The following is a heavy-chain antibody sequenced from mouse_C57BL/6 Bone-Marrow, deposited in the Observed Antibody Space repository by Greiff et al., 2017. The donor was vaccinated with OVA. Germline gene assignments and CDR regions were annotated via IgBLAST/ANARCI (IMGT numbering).Heavy chain of an antibody. Sequence: DVHLVESGGGLVQPKGSLKLSCAASGFTFNTYAMHWVRQAPGKGLEWVARIRSKSSNYATYYADSVKDRFTISRDDSQSMLYLQMNNLKTEDTAMDYCVRSLLRHYAMDYWGQGTSVTVSS. CDR3: VRSLLRHYAMDY. V-gene: IGHV10-3*01. CDR2: IRSKSSNYAT. D-gene: IGHD1-2*01. CDR1: GFTFNTYA. J-gene: IGHJ4*01.